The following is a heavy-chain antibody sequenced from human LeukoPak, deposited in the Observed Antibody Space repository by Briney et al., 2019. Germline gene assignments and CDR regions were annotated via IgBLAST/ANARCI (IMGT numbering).Heavy chain of an antibody. CDR1: GGSISSYY. CDR2: ICYSGST. J-gene: IGHJ4*02. Sequence: SETLSLTCTVSGGSISSYYWSWIRQPPGKGLEWIGYICYSGSTNYNPSLKSRVTISVDTSKNQFSLKLSSVTAADTAVYYCARGGNYFDYWGQGTLVTVSS. CDR3: ARGGNYFDY. V-gene: IGHV4-59*01.